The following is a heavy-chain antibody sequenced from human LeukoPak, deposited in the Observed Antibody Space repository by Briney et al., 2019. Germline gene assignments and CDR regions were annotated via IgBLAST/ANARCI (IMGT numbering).Heavy chain of an antibody. Sequence: GVSLRLSCAASGLTFSSYAMSWVRQAPGKGLEWVSAISGSGGGTYYADSVKGRFTISRDNSKNTLYLQVNSLRAEDTAVYYCAKRQVVGDGGFDYWGQGTLVTVSS. V-gene: IGHV3-23*01. CDR2: ISGSGGGT. CDR3: AKRQVVGDGGFDY. J-gene: IGHJ4*02. CDR1: GLTFSSYA. D-gene: IGHD6-19*01.